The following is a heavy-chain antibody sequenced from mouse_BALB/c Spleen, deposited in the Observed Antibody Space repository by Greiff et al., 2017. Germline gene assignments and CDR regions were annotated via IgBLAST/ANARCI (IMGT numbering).Heavy chain of an antibody. J-gene: IGHJ3*01. CDR2: ISNGGGST. D-gene: IGHD2-2*01. V-gene: IGHV5-12-2*01. CDR3: ARHGYPAWFAY. Sequence: DVKLVESGGGLVQPGGSLKLSCAASGFTFSSYTMSWVRQTPEKRLEWVAYISNGGGSTYYPDTVKGRFTISRDNAKNTLYLQMSSLKSEDTAMYYCARHGYPAWFAYWGQGTLVTVSA. CDR1: GFTFSSYT.